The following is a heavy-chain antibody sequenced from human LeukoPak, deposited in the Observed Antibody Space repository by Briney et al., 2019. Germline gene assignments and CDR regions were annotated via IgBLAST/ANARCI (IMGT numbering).Heavy chain of an antibody. Sequence: GGSLRLSCAASGFTFSSYWMSWVRQAPGKGLEWVANIKQDGSEKYYVDSVKGRFTISRDNAKNSLYLQMNSLRAEDTAVYYCARVLSSSWFDAFDIWGQGTMVTVSS. CDR3: ARVLSSSWFDAFDI. CDR1: GFTFSSYW. J-gene: IGHJ3*02. CDR2: IKQDGSEK. V-gene: IGHV3-7*01. D-gene: IGHD6-13*01.